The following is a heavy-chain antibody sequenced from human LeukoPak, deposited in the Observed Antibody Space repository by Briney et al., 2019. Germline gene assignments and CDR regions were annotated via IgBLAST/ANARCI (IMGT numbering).Heavy chain of an antibody. Sequence: PGESMKISCKGSGYSFTSYWIGWVRQMPGKGLEWMGIIYPGDSDTRYSPSFQVQVTISADKPISTAYLQWSSLKASDTAMYYCARHPKDPDWGYSTYYFDYGGQGTLVTVSS. CDR3: ARHPKDPDWGYSTYYFDY. D-gene: IGHD7-27*01. V-gene: IGHV5-51*01. J-gene: IGHJ4*02. CDR2: IYPGDSDT. CDR1: GYSFTSYW.